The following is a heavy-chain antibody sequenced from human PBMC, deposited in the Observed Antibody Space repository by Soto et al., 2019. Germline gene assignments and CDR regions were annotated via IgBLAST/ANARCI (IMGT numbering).Heavy chain of an antibody. J-gene: IGHJ6*02. Sequence: ASVKVSCKASGYTFTSYYMHWVRQAPGQGLEWMGIINPGGGSTSYAQKFQGRVTMTRDTSTSTVYMELSSLRSEDTAVYYCAREYSSSWYGFYYYGMDVWGQGTTVTVSS. D-gene: IGHD6-13*01. V-gene: IGHV1-46*01. CDR3: AREYSSSWYGFYYYGMDV. CDR1: GYTFTSYY. CDR2: INPGGGST.